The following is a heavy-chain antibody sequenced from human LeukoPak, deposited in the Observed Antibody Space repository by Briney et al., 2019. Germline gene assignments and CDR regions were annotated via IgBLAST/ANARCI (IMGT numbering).Heavy chain of an antibody. Sequence: NPSQTLSLTCTVSGGSISSGDYYWSWIRQPPGKGLEWIGYIYYSGSTYYNPSLKSRVTISVDTSKNHFSLKLTSLIAADTAVYYCAREGTGYYTGFDYWGQGTLVTVSS. V-gene: IGHV4-30-4*01. CDR1: GGSISSGDYY. D-gene: IGHD3/OR15-3a*01. CDR2: IYYSGST. J-gene: IGHJ4*02. CDR3: AREGTGYYTGFDY.